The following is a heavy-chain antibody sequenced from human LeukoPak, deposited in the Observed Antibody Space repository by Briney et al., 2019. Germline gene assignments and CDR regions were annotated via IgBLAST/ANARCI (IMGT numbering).Heavy chain of an antibody. J-gene: IGHJ4*02. V-gene: IGHV3-9*01. D-gene: IGHD6-19*01. Sequence: GGSLRLSCAASGFTFDDYAMHWVRQAPGKGLEWVSGISWNSGSIGYADSVKGRFTISRDNAKNSLFLQMNSLRAEDTAIYYCACSIAVAGSQFDNWGQGTLVTVSS. CDR2: ISWNSGSI. CDR1: GFTFDDYA. CDR3: ACSIAVAGSQFDN.